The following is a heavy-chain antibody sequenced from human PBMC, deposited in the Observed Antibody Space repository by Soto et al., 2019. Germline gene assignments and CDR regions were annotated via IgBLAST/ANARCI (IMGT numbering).Heavy chain of an antibody. J-gene: IGHJ4*02. V-gene: IGHV3-11*03. CDR2: ISLSRGYT. CDR1: VFTFSDFY. D-gene: IGHD2-15*01. Sequence: WGSLGLCCVASVFTFSDFYMSWIRQAPGKGLEWVSYISLSRGYTKYADSVKGRFTISRDNAKNSLYLQMSSLRAEDTAVYYCARSVDLDYWGQGTLVTVSS. CDR3: ARSVDLDY.